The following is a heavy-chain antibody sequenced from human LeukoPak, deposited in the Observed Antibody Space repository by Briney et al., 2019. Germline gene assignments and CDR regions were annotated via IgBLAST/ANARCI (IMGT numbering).Heavy chain of an antibody. Sequence: KPSETLSLTCTVSGGSISSYYLSWIRQPPGKGLEWIGYIHYSGSTKYNPSLKSRVTISVDTSKNQFSLKLRSVTAADTDVYYCARGVDTEALDYWGQGTLVTVSS. CDR2: IHYSGST. CDR3: ARGVDTEALDY. D-gene: IGHD5-18*01. J-gene: IGHJ4*02. CDR1: GGSISSYY. V-gene: IGHV4-59*01.